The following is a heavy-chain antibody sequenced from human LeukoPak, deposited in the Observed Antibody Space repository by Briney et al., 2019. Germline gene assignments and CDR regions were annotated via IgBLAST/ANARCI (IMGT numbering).Heavy chain of an antibody. D-gene: IGHD2-15*01. Sequence: GASVEVSCKASGYTFTGYYMHWVRQAPGQGLEWMGWINPNSGGTNYAQKFQGRVTMTRDTSISTAYMELSRLRSDDTAVYYCARGGPVVVAATPYWGQGTLVTVSS. CDR2: INPNSGGT. CDR3: ARGGPVVVAATPY. CDR1: GYTFTGYY. J-gene: IGHJ4*02. V-gene: IGHV1-2*02.